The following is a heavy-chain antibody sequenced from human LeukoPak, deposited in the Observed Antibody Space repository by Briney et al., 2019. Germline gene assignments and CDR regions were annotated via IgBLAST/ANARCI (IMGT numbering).Heavy chain of an antibody. CDR2: IYHSGST. J-gene: IGHJ4*02. CDR1: GYSISSGYY. CDR3: ARSMTTVTTRRYYFDY. V-gene: IGHV4-38-2*01. D-gene: IGHD4-17*01. Sequence: SETLSLTCAVSGYSISSGYYWGWIRQPPGKGLEWIGSIYHSGSTYYNPSLKSRVTISVDTSKNQFSLKLSSVTAADTAVYYCARSMTTVTTRRYYFDYWGQGTLVTVSS.